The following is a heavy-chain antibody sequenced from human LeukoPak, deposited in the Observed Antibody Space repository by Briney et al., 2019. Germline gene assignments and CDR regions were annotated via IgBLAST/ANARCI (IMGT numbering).Heavy chain of an antibody. CDR1: VFTFSNAW. Sequence: PGGSLRLSCAASVFTFSNAWVTWVRQVPGKGLEWVGRIKSKTDGGTTDYAAPVKGRFTISRDNSENTLYLQMNSLKTEDTAVYYCTTEPYCSSNSCYSVDYWGQGTLVTVSS. D-gene: IGHD2-2*01. J-gene: IGHJ4*02. V-gene: IGHV3-15*01. CDR2: IKSKTDGGTT. CDR3: TTEPYCSSNSCYSVDY.